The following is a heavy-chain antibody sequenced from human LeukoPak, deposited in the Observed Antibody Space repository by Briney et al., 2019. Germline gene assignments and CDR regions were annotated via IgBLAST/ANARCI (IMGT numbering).Heavy chain of an antibody. CDR2: VYHSGST. CDR1: GYSISSGYY. D-gene: IGHD6-13*01. V-gene: IGHV4-38-2*02. J-gene: IGHJ4*02. Sequence: SETLSLTCTVAGYSISSGYYWGWIRQPPGKGLEWIGSVYHSGSTSYNPSLKSRVTISVDTSKNQFSLKLSSVTAAATAVYYCARGGSSSWYYGSSYYFDYWGQGTLVTVSS. CDR3: ARGGSSSWYYGSSYYFDY.